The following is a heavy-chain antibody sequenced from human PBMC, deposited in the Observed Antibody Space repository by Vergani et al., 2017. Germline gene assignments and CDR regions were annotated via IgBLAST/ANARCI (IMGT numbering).Heavy chain of an antibody. CDR3: ARQRAYCGVDCYPYYYVMDV. CDR1: GGSISSSSYY. Sequence: QLQLQESGPGLVKPSETLSLTCTVSGGSISSSSYYWGWIRQPPGKGLEWIGSIYYSGSTYYNPSLKSRVTISVDTSKNQFSLKLSSVTAADTAVYYCARQRAYCGVDCYPYYYVMDVWSQGTTVTVSS. J-gene: IGHJ6*02. V-gene: IGHV4-39*01. CDR2: IYYSGST. D-gene: IGHD2-21*02.